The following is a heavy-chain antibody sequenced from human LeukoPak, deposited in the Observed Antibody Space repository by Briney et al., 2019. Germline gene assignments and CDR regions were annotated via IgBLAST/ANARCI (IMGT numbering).Heavy chain of an antibody. CDR3: ARRKQIVVVIPAGYFDY. J-gene: IGHJ4*02. CDR2: INHSGST. CDR1: GGSFSGYY. V-gene: IGHV4-34*01. Sequence: SETLSLTCAVYGGSFSGYYWSWIRQPPGKGLEWIGEINHSGSTNYNPSLKSRVTISVDTSKNQFSLKLSSVTAADTAVYYCARRKQIVVVIPAGYFDYWGQGTLVTVSS. D-gene: IGHD3-22*01.